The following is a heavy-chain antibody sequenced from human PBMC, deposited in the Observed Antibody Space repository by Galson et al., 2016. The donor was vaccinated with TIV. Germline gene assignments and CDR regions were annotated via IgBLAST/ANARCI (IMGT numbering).Heavy chain of an antibody. D-gene: IGHD2-8*01. CDR1: GFTFSTYY. CDR3: SRRMDLYYAMDG. Sequence: SLRLSCAASGFTFSTYYMNWVRQAPGKGLEWVSSISSSGGYIYYADSVKGRFTIYRDNAKNSLYLQINSLRAEDTAVDYCSRRMDLYYAMDGWGQGTTVIVSS. V-gene: IGHV3-21*06. CDR2: ISSSGGYI. J-gene: IGHJ6*02.